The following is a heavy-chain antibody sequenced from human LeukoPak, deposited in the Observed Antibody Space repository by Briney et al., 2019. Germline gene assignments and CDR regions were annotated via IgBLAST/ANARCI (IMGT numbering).Heavy chain of an antibody. Sequence: GGSLRLSCTASGSTFDDYSMHWVRQTPGKGLEWVSLISWDGGSTSYADSVKGRFTISRDSSKTSLYLQMNSLRTEDTALYYCAKAHVVYYYMEVWGKGTTVTVSS. D-gene: IGHD2-15*01. CDR3: AKAHVVYYYMEV. CDR2: ISWDGGST. V-gene: IGHV3-43*01. CDR1: GSTFDDYS. J-gene: IGHJ6*03.